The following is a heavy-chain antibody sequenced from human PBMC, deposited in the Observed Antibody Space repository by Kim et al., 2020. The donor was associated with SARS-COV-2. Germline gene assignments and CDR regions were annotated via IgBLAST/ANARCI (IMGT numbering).Heavy chain of an antibody. J-gene: IGHJ6*02. CDR2: IWYDGSNK. D-gene: IGHD5-18*01. V-gene: IGHV3-33*08. CDR3: ARDYRQPAMVPPYYYYGMDV. CDR1: GFTFSSYG. Sequence: GGSLRLSCAASGFTFSSYGMHWVRQAPGKGLEWVAVIWYDGSNKYYADSVKGRFTISRDNSKNTLYLQMNSLRAEDTAVYYCARDYRQPAMVPPYYYYGMDVWGQGTTVTVSS.